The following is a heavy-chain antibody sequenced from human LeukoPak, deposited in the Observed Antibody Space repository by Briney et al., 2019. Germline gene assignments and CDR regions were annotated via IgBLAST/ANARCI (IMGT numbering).Heavy chain of an antibody. D-gene: IGHD1-26*01. CDR2: IYYSGST. CDR1: GGSISSNY. CDR3: ARLNLVSGGGFDY. J-gene: IGHJ4*02. V-gene: IGHV4-59*08. Sequence: SETLSLTCTVSGGSISSNYWSWVRQPPGKGREWIGYIYYSGSTNYNPSLKSRVTISLDTSNNQFSLKLISVTAADAAVYYCARLNLVSGGGFDYWGQGTLVTVSS.